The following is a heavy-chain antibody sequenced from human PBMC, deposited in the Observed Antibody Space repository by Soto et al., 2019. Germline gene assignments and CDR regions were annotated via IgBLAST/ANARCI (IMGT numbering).Heavy chain of an antibody. CDR1: GTIFSSYT. V-gene: IGHV1-69*08. CDR3: ARGLGGRMDD. D-gene: IGHD3-16*01. J-gene: IGHJ6*02. Sequence: VQLVQSGAEVKKPGSSVRVSCKASGTIFSSYTISWVRQAPGQGLEWMGRIIPILGETNSAQKFQDRVTLTAYKSTNTAYMELNSLRLEDTAVYYCARGLGGRMDDWGQGTTVTVSS. CDR2: IIPILGET.